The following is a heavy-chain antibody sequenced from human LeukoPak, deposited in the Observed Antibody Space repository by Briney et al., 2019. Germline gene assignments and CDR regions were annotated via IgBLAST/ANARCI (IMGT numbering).Heavy chain of an antibody. D-gene: IGHD3-9*01. CDR1: GFPFSCYW. J-gene: IGHJ4*02. CDR3: ARLTEATGFDY. V-gene: IGHV3-7*01. Sequence: GGSLRLSCAASGFPFSCYWMSWVRQAPGKGREWGANIKQDGSDKYYVDSVKGRFSIARDNAKNSLYLQLNSMRADDTAVYYCARLTEATGFDYWGQGTLVTVSS. CDR2: IKQDGSDK.